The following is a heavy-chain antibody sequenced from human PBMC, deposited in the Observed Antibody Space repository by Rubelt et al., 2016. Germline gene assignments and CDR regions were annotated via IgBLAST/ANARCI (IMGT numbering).Heavy chain of an antibody. CDR2: ISSSSSTI. CDR1: GFTFSSYS. D-gene: IGHD6-19*01. CDR3: AGSDRGGWYFDAFDI. J-gene: IGHJ3*02. V-gene: IGHV3-48*04. Sequence: EVQLVESGGGLVQPGGSLRLSCAASGFTFSSYSMNWVRQAPGKGLEWVSYISSSSSTIYYADSVKGRFTISRDNAKNSLYLQMNSLRAEDTAGYYCAGSDRGGWYFDAFDIWGQGTMVTVSS.